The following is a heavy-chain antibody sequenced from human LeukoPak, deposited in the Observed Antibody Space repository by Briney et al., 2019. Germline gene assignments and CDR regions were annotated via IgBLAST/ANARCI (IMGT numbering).Heavy chain of an antibody. J-gene: IGHJ6*02. D-gene: IGHD5-12*01. CDR1: GLTFSTYW. V-gene: IGHV3-74*01. CDR2: IDSDGSNT. Sequence: GGSLRLSCAASGLTFSTYWMHWVRQAPGKGLVRVSRIDSDGSNTIYADSVKGRFTVSRDIAKNTLYLQMNSLRAEDTAVYYCARAPATITNYYYGMDVWGQGTTVTVSS. CDR3: ARAPATITNYYYGMDV.